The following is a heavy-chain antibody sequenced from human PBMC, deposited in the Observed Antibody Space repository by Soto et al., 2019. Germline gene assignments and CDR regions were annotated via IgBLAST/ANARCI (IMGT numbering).Heavy chain of an antibody. J-gene: IGHJ4*02. D-gene: IGHD6-25*01. CDR1: GFTVRNNY. V-gene: IGHV3-66*01. Sequence: GGSLRLSCAASGFTVRNNYMVWVRQAQGKGLEWVSVIYSGGSTYHADSVKGRFTISRDNSKNTLYLQMNSLRVEDTAVYYCARGAAAGLDYWGQGTLVTVSS. CDR3: ARGAAAGLDY. CDR2: IYSGGST.